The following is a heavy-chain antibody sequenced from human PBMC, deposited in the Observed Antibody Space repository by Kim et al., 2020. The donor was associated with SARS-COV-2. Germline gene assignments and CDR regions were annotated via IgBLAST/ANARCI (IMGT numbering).Heavy chain of an antibody. J-gene: IGHJ4*02. CDR2: IHSGGTT. Sequence: GGSLRLSCAASGFTVNFNYMGWVRQAPGKGLEWVSLIHSGGTTWYADSVQGRFTISSDNSTNTLLLQLNSLRPADTAAYYCSTWKDFWGQGTLITVSS. D-gene: IGHD1-1*01. CDR3: STWKDF. V-gene: IGHV3-53*01. CDR1: GFTVNFNY.